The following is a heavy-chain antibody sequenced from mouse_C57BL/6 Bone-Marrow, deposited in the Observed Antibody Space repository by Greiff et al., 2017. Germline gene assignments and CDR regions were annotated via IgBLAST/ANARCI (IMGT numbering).Heavy chain of an antibody. D-gene: IGHD2-4*01. CDR3: AREDYWFAY. Sequence: DVQLVESGPVLVKPGASVKMSCKASGYTFTDYYMNWVKQSHGKSLEWIGVIKPYNGGTRYNQTFKGKATLTVDKSSSTAYMELNSLTSEDSAVYYCAREDYWFAYWGQGTLVTVSA. CDR2: IKPYNGGT. J-gene: IGHJ3*01. V-gene: IGHV1-19*01. CDR1: GYTFTDYY.